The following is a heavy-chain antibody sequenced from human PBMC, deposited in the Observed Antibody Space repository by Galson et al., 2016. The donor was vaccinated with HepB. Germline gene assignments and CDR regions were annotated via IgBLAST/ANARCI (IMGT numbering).Heavy chain of an antibody. V-gene: IGHV3-30*04. Sequence: LRLSCAASGFTFRNYAMQWVRQAPGKGLEWVALISYDASYRYFADSVRDRFTVSRDNAKNTLYLQVDSLRPEDTAVYYCARVFYDAWSSDYWGQGTLVTVSS. CDR2: ISYDASYR. CDR3: ARVFYDAWSSDY. D-gene: IGHD3-3*01. J-gene: IGHJ4*02. CDR1: GFTFRNYA.